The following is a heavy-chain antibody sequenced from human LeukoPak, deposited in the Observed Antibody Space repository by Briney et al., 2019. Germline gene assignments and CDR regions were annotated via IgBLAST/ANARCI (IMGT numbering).Heavy chain of an antibody. CDR2: ISSSSSYI. CDR3: ARTPFSGSYNGHWFDP. D-gene: IGHD1-26*01. Sequence: GGSLRLSCAPSGFTFSSYSMNWVRQAPGKGLEWVSSISSSSSYIYYADSVKGRFTISRDNAKNSLYLQMNSLRAEDTAVYYCARTPFSGSYNGHWFDPWGQGTLVTVSS. J-gene: IGHJ5*02. CDR1: GFTFSSYS. V-gene: IGHV3-21*01.